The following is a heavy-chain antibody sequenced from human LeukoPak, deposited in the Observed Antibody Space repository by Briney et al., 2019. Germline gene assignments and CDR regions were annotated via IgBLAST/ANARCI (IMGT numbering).Heavy chain of an antibody. CDR3: ARYRTTWDAFGI. CDR1: GYTFTGYY. J-gene: IGHJ3*02. D-gene: IGHD1-1*01. V-gene: IGHV1-2*02. CDR2: INPNSGGT. Sequence: PWASVKVSCKASGYTFTGYYMYWVRQAPGQGLEWMGWINPNSGGTNYARKFQGRVTMTRDTSISTAYMELSRLRSDDTAVYYCARYRTTWDAFGIWGQGTMVTVSS.